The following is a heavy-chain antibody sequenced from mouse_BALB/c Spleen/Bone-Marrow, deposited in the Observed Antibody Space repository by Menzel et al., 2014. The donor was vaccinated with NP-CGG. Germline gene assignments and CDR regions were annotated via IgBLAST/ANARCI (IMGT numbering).Heavy chain of an antibody. V-gene: IGHV3-2*02. CDR1: GSSITSDYA. J-gene: IGHJ2*01. D-gene: IGHD1-1*01. CDR3: ARDYYGSSYFDF. CDR2: ITYSGST. Sequence: EVKVIESGPGLVKPSQSLSLTCTVTGSSITSDYAWNWIRQFPGTKLEWMGYITYSGSTSYNPSLKSRISITRDTSKNQFFLHLNSVTAEDTATYFCARDYYGSSYFDFWGQGTTLTVSS.